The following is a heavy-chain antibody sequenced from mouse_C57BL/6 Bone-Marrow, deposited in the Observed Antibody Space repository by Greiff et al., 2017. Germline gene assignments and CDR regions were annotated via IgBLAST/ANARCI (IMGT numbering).Heavy chain of an antibody. Sequence: VQLQQSGPELVKPGASVTISCKASGYTFTDYYMNWVKPSHGKSLEWIGDINPNNGGTSYNQKFKGKATLTVDKSSSTAYMRLRSLTSEDTAVYYCARRHYYDGEDYWGQGTSVTVSS. V-gene: IGHV1-26*01. CDR1: GYTFTDYY. CDR2: INPNNGGT. J-gene: IGHJ4*01. D-gene: IGHD2-4*01. CDR3: ARRHYYDGEDY.